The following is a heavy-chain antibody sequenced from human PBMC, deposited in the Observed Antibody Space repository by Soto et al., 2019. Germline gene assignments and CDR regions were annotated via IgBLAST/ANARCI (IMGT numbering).Heavy chain of an antibody. Sequence: GSGPTLVNPTQTLTLTCTFSGFSLSTSGMCVSWIRQPPGKALEWLALIDWDDDKYYSTSLKTRLTISKDTSKNQVVLTMTNMDPVDTATYYCARILGGSYRPQVYYYYGMDVWGQGTTVTVSS. CDR3: ARILGGSYRPQVYYYYGMDV. D-gene: IGHD1-26*01. CDR2: IDWDDDK. V-gene: IGHV2-70*01. J-gene: IGHJ6*02. CDR1: GFSLSTSGMC.